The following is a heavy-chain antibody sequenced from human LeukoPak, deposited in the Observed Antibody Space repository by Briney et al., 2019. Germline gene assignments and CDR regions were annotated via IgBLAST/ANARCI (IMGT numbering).Heavy chain of an antibody. D-gene: IGHD1-1*01. Sequence: SETLSLTCTVSGGSISSGGYYWSWIRQPPGKGLEWIGYIYYSGSTNYNPSLKSRVTISVDTSKNQFSLKLSSVTAADTAVYYCAKSTGPDAFDIWGQGTMVTVSS. J-gene: IGHJ3*02. V-gene: IGHV4-61*08. CDR2: IYYSGST. CDR3: AKSTGPDAFDI. CDR1: GGSISSGGYY.